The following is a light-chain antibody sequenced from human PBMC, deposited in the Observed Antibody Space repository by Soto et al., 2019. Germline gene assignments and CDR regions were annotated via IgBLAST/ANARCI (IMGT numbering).Light chain of an antibody. V-gene: IGLV2-18*02. CDR3: SSYTSSSTYV. CDR2: DVS. J-gene: IGLJ1*01. Sequence: QFVLTQPPSVSGSPGQSVTISCTGTSSDVGSSNGVSWYQQPPGTAPKLMIYDVSNRPSGVPDRFSGSKSGNTASLTISGLQAEDEADYYCSSYTSSSTYVFGTGTKLTVL. CDR1: SSDVGSSNG.